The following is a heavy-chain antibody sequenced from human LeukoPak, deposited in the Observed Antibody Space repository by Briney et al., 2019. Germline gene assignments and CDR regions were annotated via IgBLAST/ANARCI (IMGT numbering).Heavy chain of an antibody. CDR3: ARVVAGVGAAFDY. Sequence: ASVKGSCKASGYTFTDYYMHWVRQAPGQGLEWMGWIDPNTGGTNYAQKFQDRVTMTGDTSISTAYMELSRLRSDDTAVYYCARVVAGVGAAFDYWGQGTLVTVSS. D-gene: IGHD6-13*01. CDR2: IDPNTGGT. CDR1: GYTFTDYY. V-gene: IGHV1-2*02. J-gene: IGHJ4*02.